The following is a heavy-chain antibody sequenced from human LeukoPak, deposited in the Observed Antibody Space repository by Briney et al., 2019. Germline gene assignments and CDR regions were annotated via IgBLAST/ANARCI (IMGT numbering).Heavy chain of an antibody. CDR3: AVDYGATGG. Sequence: ASVKVSCKASGYTFTGYYMHWVRQAPGQGLEWMGWTNPDSGGTNYAQKFQGRVTMTRDTSISTAYMEVGSLTSDDTAVYYCAVDYGATGGWGQGTLVTVSS. D-gene: IGHD4-17*01. CDR1: GYTFTGYY. J-gene: IGHJ4*02. CDR2: TNPDSGGT. V-gene: IGHV1-2*02.